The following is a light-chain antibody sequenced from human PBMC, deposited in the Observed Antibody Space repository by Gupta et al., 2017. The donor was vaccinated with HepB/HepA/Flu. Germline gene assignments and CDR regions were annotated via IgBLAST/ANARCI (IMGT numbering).Light chain of an antibody. CDR1: QSVVTNY. CDR3: QQYGTAPV. Sequence: EIVLTQSPGSLSLSPGERATLSCRASQSVVTNYLAWYQQRPGQAPRRLIYGASNRATGIPDRFTGSGSGTDFTLTITSLEPEDSAVYYCQQYGTAPVFGGGTKVEIK. CDR2: GAS. J-gene: IGKJ4*01. V-gene: IGKV3-20*01.